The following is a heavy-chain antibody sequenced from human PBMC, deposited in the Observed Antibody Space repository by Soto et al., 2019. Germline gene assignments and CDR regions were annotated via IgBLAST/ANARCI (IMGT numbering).Heavy chain of an antibody. Sequence: GGSLRLSCAASGFTFSSYAMHWVRQAPGKGLEWVAVISYDGSNKYYADSVKGRFTISRDNSKNTLYLQRNSLRAEDTAVYYCASWAAMVTAHFDYWGQGTLVTVSS. V-gene: IGHV3-30-3*01. D-gene: IGHD5-18*01. J-gene: IGHJ4*02. CDR3: ASWAAMVTAHFDY. CDR2: ISYDGSNK. CDR1: GFTFSSYA.